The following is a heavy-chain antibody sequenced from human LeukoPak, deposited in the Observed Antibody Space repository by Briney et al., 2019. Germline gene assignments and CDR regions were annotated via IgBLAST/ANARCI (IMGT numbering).Heavy chain of an antibody. CDR2: INWNGGST. CDR1: GFTFDDYG. V-gene: IGHV3-20*04. CDR3: ARSNWNDASYYFDY. Sequence: GGFLRLSCAASGFTFDDYGMSWVRQAPGKGLEWVSGINWNGGSTGYADSVKGRFTISRDNAKNSLYLQMNSLRAEDTALYYCARSNWNDASYYFDYWGQGTLVTVSS. D-gene: IGHD1-20*01. J-gene: IGHJ4*02.